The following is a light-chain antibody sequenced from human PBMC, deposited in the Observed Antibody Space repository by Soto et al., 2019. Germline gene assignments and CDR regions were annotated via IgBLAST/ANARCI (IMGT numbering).Light chain of an antibody. CDR3: GTWDNSLSGGV. Sequence: QSVLTQPPSVSAAPGQKVTISCSGSNSNLGSNHVSWYQHLPGTTPKIVIYENDKRPSGIPDRFSGSKSGTSATLDITGLQTGDEADYYCGTWDNSLSGGVFGGGTKVTVL. CDR2: END. CDR1: NSNLGSNH. V-gene: IGLV1-51*02. J-gene: IGLJ2*01.